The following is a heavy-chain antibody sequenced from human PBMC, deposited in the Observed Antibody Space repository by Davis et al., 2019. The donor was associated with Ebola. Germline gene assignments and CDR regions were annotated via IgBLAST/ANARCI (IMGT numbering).Heavy chain of an antibody. CDR3: ASGLNVLLPRDY. D-gene: IGHD2/OR15-2a*01. J-gene: IGHJ4*02. CDR2: INTDGSST. CDR1: GFTFRTYW. V-gene: IGHV3-74*01. Sequence: GESLKISCAASGFTFRTYWMHWVRQAPGKGLVWVSRINTDGSSTSYADSVKGRFTISRDNAKNSLYLQMNSLRAEDTAVYYCASGLNVLLPRDYWGQGTLVTVSS.